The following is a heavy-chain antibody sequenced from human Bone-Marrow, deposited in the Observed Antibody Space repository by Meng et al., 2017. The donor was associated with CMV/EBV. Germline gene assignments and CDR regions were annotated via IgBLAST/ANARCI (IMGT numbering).Heavy chain of an antibody. CDR3: VRDLGSTPAIFFDY. CDR1: GYSFTDFG. J-gene: IGHJ4*02. V-gene: IGHV1-18*01. D-gene: IGHD4-23*01. Sequence: ASVKVSCKASGYSFTDFGVSWVRQAPGQGLEWMGWISAYNGQKNYAQKFQGRVTMTTDTSTNTAYMDLRSLRSDDTAVYYCVRDLGSTPAIFFDYWGQGTLVTASS. CDR2: ISAYNGQK.